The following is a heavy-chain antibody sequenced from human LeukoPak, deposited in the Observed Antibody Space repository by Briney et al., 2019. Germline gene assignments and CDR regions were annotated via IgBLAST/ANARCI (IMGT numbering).Heavy chain of an antibody. V-gene: IGHV3-30-3*01. D-gene: IGHD6-19*01. CDR1: GFSFSIYA. CDR2: IFFDGSNN. Sequence: GRCLRLSCPPSGFSFSIYAMRWVSQAPGKWLEWLAVIFFDGSNNYYADCVKGRLTISRDNCKNTLCLQMTSLRAEDTAVYLCARDLDAVAGTSYGMYLWGEGDTVTVSS. CDR3: ARDLDAVAGTSYGMYL. J-gene: IGHJ6*04.